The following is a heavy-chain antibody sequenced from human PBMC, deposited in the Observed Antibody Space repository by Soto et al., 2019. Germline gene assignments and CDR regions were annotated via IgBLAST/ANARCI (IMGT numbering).Heavy chain of an antibody. D-gene: IGHD3-3*01. CDR2: IYYSGST. J-gene: IGHJ5*02. V-gene: IGHV4-31*03. CDR3: ARGYYYFSGPQMGSWFDP. Sequence: QVQLQESGPGLVKPSQTLSLICTVSGGSINSDGYYCSWIRQHPGRGLEWIGNIYYSGSTYYNPSLKSRITISVDTSKNQFSLKLSSVTAADTAVYYCARGYYYFSGPQMGSWFDPWGQGTLVTVSS. CDR1: GGSINSDGYY.